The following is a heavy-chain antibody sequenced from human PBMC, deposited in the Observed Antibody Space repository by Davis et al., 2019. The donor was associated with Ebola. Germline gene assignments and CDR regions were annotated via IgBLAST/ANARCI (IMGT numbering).Heavy chain of an antibody. CDR2: VYYSGMT. D-gene: IGHD1-26*01. CDR3: ARPWYSGTYYDAYDI. J-gene: IGHJ3*02. CDR1: GGSVTSSSFF. V-gene: IGHV4-39*01. Sequence: SETLSLTCTVSGGSVTSSSFFWAWIRQPPGKGLEWIGAVYYSGMTYYSPSLKSRVIISIDTSRNQFSLQLTSVTAADTAMYYCARPWYSGTYYDAYDIWGQGTMVAVSS.